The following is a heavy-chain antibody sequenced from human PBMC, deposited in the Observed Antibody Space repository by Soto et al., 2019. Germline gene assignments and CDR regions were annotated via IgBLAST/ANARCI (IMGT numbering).Heavy chain of an antibody. V-gene: IGHV4-30-2*01. D-gene: IGHD2-15*01. CDR2: IFHSGKT. J-gene: IGHJ6*02. Sequence: QLQLQESGSGLVTPSQTLSLTCTVSGGSISRGDYSWSWIRQPPGKGLEWIGYIFHSGKTYYNPSRQGRVTISADRYKNQFSLTISSVTAADTAVYYCASRLAGSRDIYYYGGLDVVGQWTTVTVSS. CDR1: GGSISRGDYS. CDR3: ASRLAGSRDIYYYGGLDV.